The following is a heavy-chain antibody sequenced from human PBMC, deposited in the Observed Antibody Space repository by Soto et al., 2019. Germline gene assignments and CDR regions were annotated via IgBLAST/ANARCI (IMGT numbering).Heavy chain of an antibody. D-gene: IGHD6-19*01. CDR3: EXDPWCGRGSSGWHRSRANAFDI. CDR2: IYSGGST. Sequence: PGGSLRLSCAASGFTVSSNYMSWVRQAPGKGLEWVSVIYSGGSTYYADSVKGRFTISRDNSKNTLYLQMNSLRAEDTAVYYCEXDPWCGRGSSGWHRSRANAFDIWGQGTKVTVSS. CDR1: GFTVSSNY. J-gene: IGHJ3*02. V-gene: IGHV3-53*01.